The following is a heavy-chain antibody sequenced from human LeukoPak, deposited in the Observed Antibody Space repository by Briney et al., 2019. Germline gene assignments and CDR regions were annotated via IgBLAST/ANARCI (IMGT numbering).Heavy chain of an antibody. CDR2: ISSGSSDI. CDR1: GFTFSTYS. D-gene: IGHD3-22*01. CDR3: ARMFDTSGEYLYYFDY. V-gene: IGHV3-21*01. Sequence: GGSLRLSCAASGFTFSTYSMTWVRQAPGKGLEWVSSISSGSSDISYADSVKGRFTISRDNAKYSLYLQVNSLRAEDTAVYYCARMFDTSGEYLYYFDYWGQGTLVSVSS. J-gene: IGHJ4*02.